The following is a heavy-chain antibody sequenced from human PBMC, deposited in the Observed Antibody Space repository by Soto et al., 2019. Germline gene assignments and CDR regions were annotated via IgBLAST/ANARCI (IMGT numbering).Heavy chain of an antibody. CDR2: IHGSGGST. CDR3: ARGKDRATVTTFDY. D-gene: IGHD4-17*01. J-gene: IGHJ4*02. V-gene: IGHV3-23*01. CDR1: GFTFSSYA. Sequence: EVQLLESGGGLVQRGGSLRLSCAASGFTFSSYAMNWVRQAPGKGLEWVSVIHGSGGSTYYADSVKGRFTISRDNSKNTVDRQMNSLRAEDTAVYYCARGKDRATVTTFDYWGQGTLVTVSS.